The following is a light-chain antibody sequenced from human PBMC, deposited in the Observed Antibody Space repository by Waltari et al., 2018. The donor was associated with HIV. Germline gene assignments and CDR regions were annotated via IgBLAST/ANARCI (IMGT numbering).Light chain of an antibody. J-gene: IGKJ2*01. Sequence: DIVMTQSPDSLAVSLGERATINCKSSQSVLYSSKNKNYLAWYQQKPGQPPKLLIYWASTRQSGVPDRFSGSGSGTDFTLTISSLQAEDLAVYYCQQYYSPPPTFGQGTKLEIK. CDR2: WAS. CDR3: QQYYSPPPT. CDR1: QSVLYSSKNKNY. V-gene: IGKV4-1*01.